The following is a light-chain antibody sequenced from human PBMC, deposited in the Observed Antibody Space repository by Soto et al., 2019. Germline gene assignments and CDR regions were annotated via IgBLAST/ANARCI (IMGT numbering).Light chain of an antibody. CDR2: EVS. CDR1: SSDVGGSHY. CDR3: CSYSSSSTSLYV. V-gene: IGLV2-14*01. J-gene: IGLJ1*01. Sequence: QSALTQPASVSGSPGQSITISCTGTSSDVGGSHYVSWYQHHPGKAPKLMIYEVSNRPSGVSNRFSGSKSGNTASLTIPGLQAEDEADYYCCSYSSSSTSLYVFGTGTKLTVL.